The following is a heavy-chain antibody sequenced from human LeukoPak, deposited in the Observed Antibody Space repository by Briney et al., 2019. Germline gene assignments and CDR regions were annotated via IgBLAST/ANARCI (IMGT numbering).Heavy chain of an antibody. CDR2: INTNTGNP. J-gene: IGHJ5*02. V-gene: IGHV7-4-1*02. Sequence: ASVKVSCKASGYTFTSYAMNWVRQAPGQGLEWMGWINTNTGNPTYAQGFTGRFVFSLDTSVSTAYLQISSLKAEDTAVYYCARDPFRQYSSINWFDPWGQGTLVTVSS. CDR1: GYTFTSYA. CDR3: ARDPFRQYSSINWFDP. D-gene: IGHD5-18*01.